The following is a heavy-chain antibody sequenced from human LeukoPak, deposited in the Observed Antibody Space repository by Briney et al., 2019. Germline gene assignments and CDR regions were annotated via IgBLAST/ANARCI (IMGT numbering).Heavy chain of an antibody. CDR2: IIPIFGTA. V-gene: IGHV1-69*13. D-gene: IGHD1-26*01. Sequence: SVKVSCKASGGTFSSYAISWVRQAPGQGLGWMGGIIPIFGTANYAQKFQGRVTITADESTSTAYMELSSLRSEDTAVYYCARDWVVGAHGNGNWFDPWGQGTLVTVSS. J-gene: IGHJ5*02. CDR1: GGTFSSYA. CDR3: ARDWVVGAHGNGNWFDP.